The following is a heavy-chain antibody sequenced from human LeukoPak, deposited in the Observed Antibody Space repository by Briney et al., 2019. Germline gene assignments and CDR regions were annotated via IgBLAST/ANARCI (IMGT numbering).Heavy chain of an antibody. V-gene: IGHV3-48*04. CDR3: ARGTTTIFGVAPTYFDY. CDR2: ISSSSSTI. J-gene: IGHJ4*02. D-gene: IGHD3-3*01. CDR1: GFTFSSYS. Sequence: QPGGSLRLSCAASGFTFSSYSMNWVRQAPGKGLEWVSYISSSSSTIYYADSVKGRFTISRDNAKNSLYLQMNSLTAEDTALYYCARGTTTIFGVAPTYFDYWGQGTLVTVSS.